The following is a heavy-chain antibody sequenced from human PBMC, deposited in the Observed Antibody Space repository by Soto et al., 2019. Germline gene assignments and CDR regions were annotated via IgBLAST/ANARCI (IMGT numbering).Heavy chain of an antibody. D-gene: IGHD6-6*01. V-gene: IGHV1-69*06. Sequence: SVKVSCKASGGTFSSYAISWVRQAPGQGLEWMGGIIPIFGTANYAQKFQGRVTITADKSTSTAYMELSSLRSEDTAVYYCARGRLFSSSDGWFDPWGQGTLVTVSS. CDR3: ARGRLFSSSDGWFDP. CDR1: GGTFSSYA. CDR2: IIPIFGTA. J-gene: IGHJ5*02.